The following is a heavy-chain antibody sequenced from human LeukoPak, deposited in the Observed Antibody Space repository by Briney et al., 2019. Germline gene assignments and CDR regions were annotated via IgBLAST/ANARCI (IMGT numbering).Heavy chain of an antibody. D-gene: IGHD3-10*01. V-gene: IGHV1-2*06. CDR1: GYSFTGYY. CDR3: ARGGNYYGSGSFYTIDH. Sequence: ASVKVSCKASGYSFTGYYMHWVRQAPGQGLEWMGRVSPNSGGTNYAQKFQGRVTMTRDTSTSTVYMELSSLRSEDTAVYYCARGGNYYGSGSFYTIDHWGQGTLVTVSS. CDR2: VSPNSGGT. J-gene: IGHJ4*02.